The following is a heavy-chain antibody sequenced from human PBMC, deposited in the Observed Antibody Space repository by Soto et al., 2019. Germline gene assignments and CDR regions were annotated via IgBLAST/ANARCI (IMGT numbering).Heavy chain of an antibody. CDR1: GFSLSTSGVG. V-gene: IGHV2-5*02. J-gene: IGHJ4*02. Sequence: SGPTLVNPTQTLTLTCTFSGFSLSTSGVGVVWIRQPPGKALEWLALIYWDDDKRYSPSLKSRLTITKDTSKNQVVLTMTNMDPVDTATYYCAHSLYYYDSSGPLEFDYWGQGTLVTVSS. CDR2: IYWDDDK. D-gene: IGHD3-22*01. CDR3: AHSLYYYDSSGPLEFDY.